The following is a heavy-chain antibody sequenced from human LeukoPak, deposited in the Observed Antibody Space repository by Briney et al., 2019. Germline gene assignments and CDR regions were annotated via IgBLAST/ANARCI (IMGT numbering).Heavy chain of an antibody. Sequence: PGRSLRLSCAASGFTFDDYAMHWVRQAPGKGLEWVANIKQDGSEKYYVDSVKGRFTISRDNAKNSLYLQMNSLRAEDTAVYYCARDVSYSSSWSFGYYYYYMDVWGKGTTVTVSS. D-gene: IGHD6-13*01. CDR1: GFTFDDYA. CDR3: ARDVSYSSSWSFGYYYYYMDV. J-gene: IGHJ6*03. CDR2: IKQDGSEK. V-gene: IGHV3-7*01.